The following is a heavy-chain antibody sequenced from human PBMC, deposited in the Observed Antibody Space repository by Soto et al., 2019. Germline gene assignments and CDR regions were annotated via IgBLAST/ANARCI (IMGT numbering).Heavy chain of an antibody. J-gene: IGHJ5*02. CDR3: ARDSFPGRYSGSYSEVNWFDP. D-gene: IGHD1-26*01. Sequence: SETLSLTCTVSGGSISSGGYYWSWIRQHPGKGLEWIGYIYYSGSTYYNPSLKSRVTISVDTSKNQFSLKLSSVTAADTAVYYCARDSFPGRYSGSYSEVNWFDPWGQGTLVTVSS. CDR2: IYYSGST. V-gene: IGHV4-31*03. CDR1: GGSISSGGYY.